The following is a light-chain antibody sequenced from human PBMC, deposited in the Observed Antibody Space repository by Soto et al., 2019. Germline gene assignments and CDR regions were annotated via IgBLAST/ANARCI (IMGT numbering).Light chain of an antibody. J-gene: IGLJ2*01. V-gene: IGLV2-11*01. CDR1: SSDVGGYNS. Sequence: QSALTQPRSVSGSPGQSVTISCTGTSSDVGGYNSVSWYQQHPGKAPKLLIYDVTKRPSGVPDRFSGSKSGNTPSLTISGLQAEDEADYYCSSYTSSSTRVFGGGTQLTVL. CDR2: DVT. CDR3: SSYTSSSTRV.